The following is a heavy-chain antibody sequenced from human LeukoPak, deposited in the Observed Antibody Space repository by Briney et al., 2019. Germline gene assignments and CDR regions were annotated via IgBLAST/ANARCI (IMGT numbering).Heavy chain of an antibody. D-gene: IGHD6-19*01. CDR1: GFTFDDYA. CDR3: AKTLRTFSSGWYTGFDY. CDR2: ISWNSGSI. J-gene: IGHJ4*02. V-gene: IGHV3-9*03. Sequence: GRSLRLSCAGSGFTFDDYAMHWVRQAPGKGVKWVSGISWNSGSIGYADSVKGRFTISRDNAKNSLYLQMNSLRAEDMALYYCAKTLRTFSSGWYTGFDYWGQGTLVTVSS.